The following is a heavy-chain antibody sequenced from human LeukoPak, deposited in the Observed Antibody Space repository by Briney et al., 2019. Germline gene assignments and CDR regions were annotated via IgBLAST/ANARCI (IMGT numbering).Heavy chain of an antibody. V-gene: IGHV4-4*07. CDR1: GGSISSYY. CDR3: ARDTYYYDSSGYWPAFDI. J-gene: IGHJ3*02. D-gene: IGHD3-22*01. CDR2: IYTSGST. Sequence: KSSGTLSLTCTVSGGSISSYYWSWIRQPAGKGLEWIGRIYTSGSTNYNPSLKSRVTMSVDTSKNQFSLKLSSVTAADTAVYYCARDTYYYDSSGYWPAFDIWGQGTMVTVSS.